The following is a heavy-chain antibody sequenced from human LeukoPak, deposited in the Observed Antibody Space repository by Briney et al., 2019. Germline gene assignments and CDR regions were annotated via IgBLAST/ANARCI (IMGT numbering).Heavy chain of an antibody. Sequence: PGGSLRLSCAASGFTFSSYGMSWVRQAPGKGLEWVSAISGSGGSTYYADSVKGRFTISRDNSKNTLYLQMNSLRAEDTAVYYCTTGDIVVVPAAADAFDIWGQGTMVTVSS. CDR2: ISGSGGST. J-gene: IGHJ3*02. D-gene: IGHD2-2*01. V-gene: IGHV3-23*01. CDR1: GFTFSSYG. CDR3: TTGDIVVVPAAADAFDI.